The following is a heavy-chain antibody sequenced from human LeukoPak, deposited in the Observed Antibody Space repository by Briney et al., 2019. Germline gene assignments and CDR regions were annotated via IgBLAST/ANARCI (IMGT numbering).Heavy chain of an antibody. V-gene: IGHV3-23*01. CDR3: AKNMGNLSTIFGVVNPMDV. CDR1: GFIVNTYY. J-gene: IGHJ6*03. CDR2: ISGSGGST. Sequence: GGSLRLSCAVSGFIVNTYYMSWVRQAPGKGLEWVSAISGSGGSTYYADSVKGRFTISRDNSKNTLYLQMNSLRAEDTAVYYCAKNMGNLSTIFGVVNPMDVWGKGTTVTVSS. D-gene: IGHD3-3*01.